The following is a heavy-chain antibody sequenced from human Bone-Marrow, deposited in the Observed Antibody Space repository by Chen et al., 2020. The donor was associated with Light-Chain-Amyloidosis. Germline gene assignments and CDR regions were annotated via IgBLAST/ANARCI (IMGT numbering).Heavy chain of an antibody. Sequence: QVQLVQSGAEVKKPGASVKVSCKASGYAFTGYYMHWVRQAPGQGLEWMGWINPNSGGTNYAQKFQGRVTMTRDTSISTAYMELSRLRSDDTAVYYCARGLLSRGPGVALSDIWGQGTMVTVSS. D-gene: IGHD3-10*01. CDR2: INPNSGGT. CDR3: ARGLLSRGPGVALSDI. CDR1: GYAFTGYY. J-gene: IGHJ3*02. V-gene: IGHV1-2*02.